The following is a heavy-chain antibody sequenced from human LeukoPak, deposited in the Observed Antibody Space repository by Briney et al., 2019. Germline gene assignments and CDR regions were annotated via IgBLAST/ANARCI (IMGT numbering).Heavy chain of an antibody. D-gene: IGHD3-22*01. CDR2: ISYSGNT. CDR1: GGSISNYY. V-gene: IGHV4-59*01. CDR3: AVDNDSTGYYFSMDV. J-gene: IGHJ6*03. Sequence: SETLSLTCTVSGGSISNYYWSWIRQSPGKGLEWIGYISYSGNTNYNPSLKGRVTISIDTSKNHLSLKLSSVTATDTAVYYSAVDNDSTGYYFSMDVWGKGTTVTVSS.